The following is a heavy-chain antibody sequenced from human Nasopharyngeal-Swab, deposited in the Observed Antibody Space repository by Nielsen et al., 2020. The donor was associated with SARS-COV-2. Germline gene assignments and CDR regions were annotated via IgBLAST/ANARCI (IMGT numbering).Heavy chain of an antibody. D-gene: IGHD3-22*01. CDR3: ARGSIYYASSLDY. CDR2: IGTASDT. Sequence: GESLKISCGTSGFTFSSYDMHWVRRVTGKGLEWVSTIGTASDTYYPGSVKGRFTISRENAKNSLYLQMNSLRAGDTAVYFCARGSIYYASSLDYWGLGTLVTVSS. J-gene: IGHJ4*02. V-gene: IGHV3-13*01. CDR1: GFTFSSYD.